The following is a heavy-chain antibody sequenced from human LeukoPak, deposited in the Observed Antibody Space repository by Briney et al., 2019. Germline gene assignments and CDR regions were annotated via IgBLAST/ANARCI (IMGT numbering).Heavy chain of an antibody. CDR3: ARRAVAPYGMDV. Sequence: ASVKVSCTASGYTFTSYGISWVRQAPGQGLEWMGWINPNSSGTNYAQKFQGRVTMTRDTSISTAYMELSRLRPDDTAVYYCARRAVAPYGMDVWGQGTTVTVSS. CDR1: GYTFTSYG. V-gene: IGHV1-2*02. CDR2: INPNSSGT. J-gene: IGHJ6*02. D-gene: IGHD6-19*01.